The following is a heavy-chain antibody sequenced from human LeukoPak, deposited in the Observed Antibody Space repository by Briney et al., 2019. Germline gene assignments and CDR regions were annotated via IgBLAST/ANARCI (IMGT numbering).Heavy chain of an antibody. CDR1: GGSISSGGYH. Sequence: SETLSLTCTVSGGSISSGGYHWSWIRQHPGRGLEWIGYIYYSGSTYYNPSLKSRVTISVDTSKNQFSLKLSSVTAADTAVYYCARSNVQWLQLRDDAFDIWGQGTMVTVSS. D-gene: IGHD5-24*01. CDR3: ARSNVQWLQLRDDAFDI. J-gene: IGHJ3*02. CDR2: IYYSGST. V-gene: IGHV4-31*03.